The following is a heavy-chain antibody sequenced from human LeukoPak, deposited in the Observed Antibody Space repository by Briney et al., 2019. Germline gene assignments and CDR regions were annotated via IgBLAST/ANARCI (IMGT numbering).Heavy chain of an antibody. V-gene: IGHV1-69*13. CDR3: ATGYCSGGSCYSFGRYYYYMDV. CDR1: GGTFSSYA. J-gene: IGHJ6*03. CDR2: IIPIFGTA. Sequence: SVNVSCKASGGTFSSYAISWVRQAPGQGLEWMGGIIPIFGTANYAQKFQGRVTITADESTSTAYMELSSLRSEDTAVYYCATGYCSGGSCYSFGRYYYYMDVWGKGTTVTISS. D-gene: IGHD2-15*01.